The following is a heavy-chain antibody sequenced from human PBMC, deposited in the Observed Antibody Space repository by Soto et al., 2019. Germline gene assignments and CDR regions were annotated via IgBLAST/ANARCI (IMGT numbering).Heavy chain of an antibody. CDR2: ISYDGSNK. Sequence: GGSLRLSCAASGFTFSSYAMHWVRQAPGKGLEWVAVISYDGSNKYYADSVKGRFTISRDNSQNTLYLQMNSLRAEDTAVYYCAREVVVVAADDYWGQGTLVTVSS. CDR3: AREVVVVAADDY. D-gene: IGHD2-15*01. CDR1: GFTFSSYA. V-gene: IGHV3-30-3*01. J-gene: IGHJ4*02.